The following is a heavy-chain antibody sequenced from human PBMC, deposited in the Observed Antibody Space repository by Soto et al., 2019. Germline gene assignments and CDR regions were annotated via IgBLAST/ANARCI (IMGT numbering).Heavy chain of an antibody. Sequence: LRLSCAASGFTFSSYAMSWVRQAPGKGLEWVSAISGSGGSTYYADSVKGRFTISRDNSKNTLYLQMNSLRAEDTAVYYCAKDLVQQGIGSWYNYWGQGTLVTVSS. D-gene: IGHD6-13*01. CDR1: GFTFSSYA. J-gene: IGHJ4*02. V-gene: IGHV3-23*01. CDR3: AKDLVQQGIGSWYNY. CDR2: ISGSGGST.